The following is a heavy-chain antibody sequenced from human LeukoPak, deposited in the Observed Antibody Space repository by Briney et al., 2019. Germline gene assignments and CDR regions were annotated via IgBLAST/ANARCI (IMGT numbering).Heavy chain of an antibody. Sequence: PGGSLRLSCAASGFTFSSYAMHWVRQAPGKGLEWVAVISYDGSNKYYADSVKGRFTISRDNSKNTLYLQMSSLRAEDTAVYYCASLLVAGVASVDYWGQGTLVAVSS. D-gene: IGHD6-19*01. J-gene: IGHJ4*02. CDR3: ASLLVAGVASVDY. CDR2: ISYDGSNK. CDR1: GFTFSSYA. V-gene: IGHV3-30*04.